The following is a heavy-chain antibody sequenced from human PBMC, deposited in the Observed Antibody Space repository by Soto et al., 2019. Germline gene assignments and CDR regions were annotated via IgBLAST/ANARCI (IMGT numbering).Heavy chain of an antibody. V-gene: IGHV3-23*01. CDR1: GFTFSSYA. D-gene: IGHD1-7*01. J-gene: IGHJ4*02. CDR3: AKGISGTTRTKLDY. CDR2: ISGSGGST. Sequence: ESGGGLVQPGGSLRLSCAASGFTFSSYAVSWVRQAPGKGLEWVSSISGSGGSTYYAGSVKGRFTISRDNSKNTLSLQMDSLRAGDTAVYYCAKGISGTTRTKLDYWGQGTPVSVSS.